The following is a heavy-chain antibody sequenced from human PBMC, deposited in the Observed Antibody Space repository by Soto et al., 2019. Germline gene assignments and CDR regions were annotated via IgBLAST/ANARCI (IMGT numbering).Heavy chain of an antibody. Sequence: ASVKVSCNTSGYTFTSYSMHWVRQAPGQRLEWKGWINAGNGNTKYSQKFQGRVTITRDTSASTVYMELSSLRSEDTAVYYCARWLVDIFMVKLPRFYLYSMDVWGQGNTVTVYS. J-gene: IGHJ6*02. CDR2: INAGNGNT. CDR1: GYTFTSYS. V-gene: IGHV1-3*01. CDR3: ARWLVDIFMVKLPRFYLYSMDV. D-gene: IGHD5-18*01.